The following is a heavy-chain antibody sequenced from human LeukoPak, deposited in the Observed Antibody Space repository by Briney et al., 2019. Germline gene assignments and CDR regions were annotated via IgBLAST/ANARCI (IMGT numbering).Heavy chain of an antibody. CDR1: SASITSSPYF. V-gene: IGHV4-61*01. D-gene: IGHD4-17*01. Sequence: SETLSLTCTVSSASITSSPYFWSWLRQPPGKGLEWIGYIYYSGTTNYNPSLKSRVTISVDTSKNQFSLKLSSVTAADTAVYYCARSFEGFYGDYRFDYWGQGTLVTVSS. CDR2: IYYSGTT. CDR3: ARSFEGFYGDYRFDY. J-gene: IGHJ4*02.